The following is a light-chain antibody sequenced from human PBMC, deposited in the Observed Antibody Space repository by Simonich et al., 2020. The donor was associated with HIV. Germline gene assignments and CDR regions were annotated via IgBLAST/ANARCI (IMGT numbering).Light chain of an antibody. CDR2: WAS. CDR3: QQYDSLPLT. CDR1: QSVLYSSNNKNY. J-gene: IGKJ4*01. Sequence: DIVMTQSPDSLSVSLGERATINCKSSQSVLYSSNNKNYLAWYQQKPGQPPKLLIYWASTRQSGVPDRLSGSGSGTHFPLTISSLQAEDVAVYYCQQYDSLPLTFGGGSKVEIK. V-gene: IGKV4-1*01.